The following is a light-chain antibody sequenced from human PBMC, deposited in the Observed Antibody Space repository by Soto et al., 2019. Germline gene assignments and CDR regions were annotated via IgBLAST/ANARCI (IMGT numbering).Light chain of an antibody. CDR3: QSYDSSLSGYV. Sequence: QSVLTQPPSVSGAPGQRVTISCTGSSSNIGAGYDVHWYQQLPGTAPKLLIYGNSNRPSGLPDRFSGSKSGTSVSLAITGLQDEDEADYYCQSYDSSLSGYVFGTGTKLTVL. V-gene: IGLV1-40*01. CDR1: SSNIGAGYD. J-gene: IGLJ1*01. CDR2: GNS.